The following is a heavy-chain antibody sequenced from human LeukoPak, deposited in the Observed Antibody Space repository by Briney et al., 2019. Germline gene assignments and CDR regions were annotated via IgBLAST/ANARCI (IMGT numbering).Heavy chain of an antibody. CDR3: AKDRGLSSPSEDAFDI. J-gene: IGHJ3*02. V-gene: IGHV3-30*02. CDR1: GFTFSSCD. D-gene: IGHD6-6*01. Sequence: GGSLRLSCAASGFTFSSCDMHWVRQIPGKGLEWVAFIRYDEVTAYYADSVKGRFAISRDNSKNTLYLQMDSLRAEDTALYYCAKDRGLSSPSEDAFDIWGQGTMVTVSS. CDR2: IRYDEVTA.